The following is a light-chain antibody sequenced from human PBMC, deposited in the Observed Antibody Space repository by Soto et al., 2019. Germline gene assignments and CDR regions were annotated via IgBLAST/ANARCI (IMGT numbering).Light chain of an antibody. CDR2: DVS. Sequence: QSALTQPASVSGSPGQSITISCTGTSSDVGGYNYVSWYQQHPGKAPKLMIYDVSNRPSGVSNRFSASKSGNTASLTISGLQAEDETDYYCSSYTTISPHVVFGGGTQLTVL. V-gene: IGLV2-14*01. J-gene: IGLJ2*01. CDR3: SSYTTISPHVV. CDR1: SSDVGGYNY.